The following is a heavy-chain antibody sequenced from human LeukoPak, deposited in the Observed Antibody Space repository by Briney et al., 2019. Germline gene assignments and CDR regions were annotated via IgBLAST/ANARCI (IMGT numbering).Heavy chain of an antibody. Sequence: PGGSLRLSCAASGFTFSNYAMSWVRQAPGKGLEWVSAISGSGGRTYYADSVKGRFTISRDNSKNTLYLQMNSLRAAIRRACHCAKALGVGAAGVSLLDCWGQGTLVTVSS. CDR2: ISGSGGRT. J-gene: IGHJ4*02. V-gene: IGHV3-23*01. D-gene: IGHD6-13*01. CDR3: AKALGVGAAGVSLLDC. CDR1: GFTFSNYA.